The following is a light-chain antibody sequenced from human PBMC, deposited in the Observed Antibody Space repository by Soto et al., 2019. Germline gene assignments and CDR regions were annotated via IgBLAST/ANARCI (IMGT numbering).Light chain of an antibody. Sequence: LTQSQATLSLSPGERATLSCRARQSVSSYLAWYQQKPGQAPRLLIYDASNRATGSPARFSSSGCGTEDTLTISSLEPEDFLVYYCQQRSNWPPIAFGQGTRVDI. CDR3: QQRSNWPPIA. J-gene: IGKJ5*01. V-gene: IGKV3-11*01. CDR2: DAS. CDR1: QSVSSY.